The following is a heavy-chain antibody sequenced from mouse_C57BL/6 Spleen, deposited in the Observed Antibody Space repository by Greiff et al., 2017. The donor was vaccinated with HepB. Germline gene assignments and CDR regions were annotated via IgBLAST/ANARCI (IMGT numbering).Heavy chain of an antibody. V-gene: IGHV1-82*01. J-gene: IGHJ3*01. Sequence: VQLQQSGPELVKPGASVKISCKASGYAFSSSWMNWVKQRPGKGLEWIGRIYPGDGDTNYNGKFKGKATLTADKSSSTAYMQLSSLTSEDSAVYVCARKRGYPGFAYWGQGTLVTVSA. CDR2: IYPGDGDT. D-gene: IGHD3-1*01. CDR3: ARKRGYPGFAY. CDR1: GYAFSSSW.